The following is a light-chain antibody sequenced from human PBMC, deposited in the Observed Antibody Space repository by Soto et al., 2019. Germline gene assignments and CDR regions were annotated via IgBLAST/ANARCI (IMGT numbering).Light chain of an antibody. V-gene: IGKV3-15*01. CDR1: ESVHWN. J-gene: IGKJ3*01. Sequence: EMVMTQSPATLSVSPGERVTLSCRANESVHWNLAWYQQKPGQGPSLLIYYASTRATGVPDRFTGSGSGTEFTLTISSLQSEDSGVYHCQHYNNWPPTFGPGTKVEIK. CDR2: YAS. CDR3: QHYNNWPPT.